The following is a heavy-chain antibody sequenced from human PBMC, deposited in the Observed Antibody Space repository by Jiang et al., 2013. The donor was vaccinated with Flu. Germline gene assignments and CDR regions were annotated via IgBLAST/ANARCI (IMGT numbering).Heavy chain of an antibody. CDR2: ISYDGSNK. D-gene: IGHD3-3*01. V-gene: IGHV3-30-3*01. Sequence: SGGGVVQPGGPLRLSCAASGFTFSSYAMHWVRQAPGKGLEWVAVISYDGSNKYYADSVKGRFTISRDNSKNTLYLQMNSLRAEDTAVYYCAREGRITIFGVPPYGMDVWGQGTTVTVSS. J-gene: IGHJ6*02. CDR1: GFTFSSYA. CDR3: AREGRITIFGVPPYGMDV.